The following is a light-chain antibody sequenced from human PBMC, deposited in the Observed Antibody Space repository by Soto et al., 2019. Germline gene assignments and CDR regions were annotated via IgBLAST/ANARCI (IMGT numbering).Light chain of an antibody. CDR3: HKYYSTPLT. V-gene: IGKV4-1*01. Sequence: DIVLTQSPDSLAVSLGERATINCKSSQNVLYSSANRNYLAWYQQKAGQRPKLLTSWASTRESGVPDRFSGSGSGTDFTLTISSLQTEDVAVYYCHKYYSTPLTFGQGTKVEIK. J-gene: IGKJ1*01. CDR1: QNVLYSSANRNY. CDR2: WAS.